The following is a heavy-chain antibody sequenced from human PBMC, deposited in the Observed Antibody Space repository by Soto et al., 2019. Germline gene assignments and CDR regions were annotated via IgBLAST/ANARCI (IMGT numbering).Heavy chain of an antibody. D-gene: IGHD6-13*01. J-gene: IGHJ4*02. CDR2: ISGSDGST. Sequence: EVQLLESGGGLVQPGGSLRLSCAAYGFTFISDAMNWVRPAPGKGLEWVPVISGSDGSTYYADSVKGRFTISRDNSKNTLNLQMNSLRAEDTAVYYCARRSSSWYFDYWGQGTLVTVSS. V-gene: IGHV3-23*01. CDR1: GFTFISDA. CDR3: ARRSSSWYFDY.